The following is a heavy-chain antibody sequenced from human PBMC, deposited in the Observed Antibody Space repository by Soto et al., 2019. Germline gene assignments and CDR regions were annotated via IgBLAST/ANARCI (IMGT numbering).Heavy chain of an antibody. CDR1: GGSISSGDYY. J-gene: IGHJ6*02. V-gene: IGHV4-30-4*01. Sequence: PSETLSLTCTVSGGSISSGDYYWSWIRQPPGKGLEWIGYIYYSGSTYYNPSLKSRVTISVDTSKNQFSLKLSSVTAADTAVYYCAKDLNSGTESYYYGMDVWGQGTTVTVSS. CDR2: IYYSGST. D-gene: IGHD6-19*01. CDR3: AKDLNSGTESYYYGMDV.